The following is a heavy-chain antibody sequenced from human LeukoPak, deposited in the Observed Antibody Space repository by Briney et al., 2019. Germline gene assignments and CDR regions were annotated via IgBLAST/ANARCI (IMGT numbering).Heavy chain of an antibody. CDR3: ARVQVATINHYFDY. D-gene: IGHD5-24*01. Sequence: KSSEALSLTCTVSGGSISSYYWSWIRQPAGKGLEWIGRIYTSGSTNYNPSLKSRVTLSVDTSKNQFSLKLSSVTAADTAVYYCARVQVATINHYFDYWGQGTLVTVSS. CDR1: GGSISSYY. CDR2: IYTSGST. V-gene: IGHV4-4*07. J-gene: IGHJ4*02.